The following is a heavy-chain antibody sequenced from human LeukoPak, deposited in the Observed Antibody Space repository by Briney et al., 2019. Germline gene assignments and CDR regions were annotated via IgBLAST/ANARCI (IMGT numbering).Heavy chain of an antibody. CDR3: ARETQYYDILTGPNWFDP. CDR2: IYHSGST. V-gene: IGHV4-4*02. CDR1: GGSISSSNW. Sequence: SETLSLTCAVSGGSISSSNWWSWVRQSPGKGLEWIGEIYHSGSTNYNPSLKSRVTISVDTSKNQFSLKLSSVTAADTAVYYCARETQYYDILTGPNWFDPWGQGTLVTVSS. D-gene: IGHD3-9*01. J-gene: IGHJ5*02.